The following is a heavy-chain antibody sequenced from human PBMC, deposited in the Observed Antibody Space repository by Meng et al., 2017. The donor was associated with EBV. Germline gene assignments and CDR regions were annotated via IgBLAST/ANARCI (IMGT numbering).Heavy chain of an antibody. Sequence: QLRESGPGLVRPSATLSLTCTVSGGAMSPYYWNWIRQFPEKGLEWIGYVHESGNSNYNPSLRDRVTISLDTSKNQFSLELNSVTAADTALYYCARLNQFLEWDFDYWGRGTLVTVSS. D-gene: IGHD3-3*01. CDR2: VHESGNS. V-gene: IGHV4-59*01. J-gene: IGHJ4*02. CDR3: ARLNQFLEWDFDY. CDR1: GGAMSPYY.